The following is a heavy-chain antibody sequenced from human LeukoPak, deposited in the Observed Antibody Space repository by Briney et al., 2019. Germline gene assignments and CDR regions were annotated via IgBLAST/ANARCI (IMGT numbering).Heavy chain of an antibody. CDR1: GGSISSGGYS. Sequence: RPSETLSLTCAVSGGSISSGGYSWSWIRQPPGKGLEWIGCIYYSGSTNYNPSLKSRVTISVDTSKSQFSLKLSSVTAADTAVYYCARTRGAVPFDIWGQGTMVTVSS. D-gene: IGHD3-10*01. J-gene: IGHJ3*02. V-gene: IGHV4-61*08. CDR2: IYYSGST. CDR3: ARTRGAVPFDI.